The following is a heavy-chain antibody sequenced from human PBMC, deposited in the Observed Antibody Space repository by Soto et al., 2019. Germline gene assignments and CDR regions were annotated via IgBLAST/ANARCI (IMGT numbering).Heavy chain of an antibody. J-gene: IGHJ6*02. D-gene: IGHD5-12*01. CDR1: GFTFSSYS. V-gene: IGHV3-48*02. Sequence: GGSLRLSCAASGFTFSSYSMNWVRQAPGKGLEWVSYISSSSSTIYYADSVKGRFTISRDNAKNSLYLQMNSLRDEDTAVYYCAREGGYDSAPPRKYYYYYYGMDVWGQGTTVTVSS. CDR2: ISSSSSTI. CDR3: AREGGYDSAPPRKYYYYYYGMDV.